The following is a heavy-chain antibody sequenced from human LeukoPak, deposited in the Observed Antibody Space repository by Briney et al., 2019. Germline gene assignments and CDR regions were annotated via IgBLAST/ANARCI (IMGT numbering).Heavy chain of an antibody. CDR3: TRNGTSPTYNYGSGSYFNY. CDR1: GFTFGDYA. D-gene: IGHD3-10*01. V-gene: IGHV3-49*04. Sequence: GGSLRLSCTASGFTFGDYAMSWVRQAPGKGLEWVGFFRSRGYGGTTEYAASVKGRFTISRDDSKSIAYLQMNSLKTEDTAVYYCTRNGTSPTYNYGSGSYFNYWGQGTLVSVSS. J-gene: IGHJ4*02. CDR2: FRSRGYGGTT.